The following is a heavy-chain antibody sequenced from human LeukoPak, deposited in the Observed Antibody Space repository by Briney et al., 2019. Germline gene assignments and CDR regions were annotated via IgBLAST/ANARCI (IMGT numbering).Heavy chain of an antibody. V-gene: IGHV4-59*01. Sequence: SETLSLTCTVSGGSISSYYWSWIRQPPGKGLEWIGYIYYSGSTNYNPSLKSRVTISVDTSKNQFSLKLSSVAAADTAVYYCARHGLGCRTGIAALPFDYWGQGTLVTVSS. CDR3: ARHGLGCRTGIAALPFDY. CDR1: GGSISSYY. J-gene: IGHJ4*02. D-gene: IGHD6-25*01. CDR2: IYYSGST.